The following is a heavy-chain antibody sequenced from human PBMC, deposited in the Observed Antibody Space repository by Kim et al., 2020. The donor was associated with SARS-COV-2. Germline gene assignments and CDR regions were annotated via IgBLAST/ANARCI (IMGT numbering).Heavy chain of an antibody. CDR2: INHAGST. J-gene: IGHJ4*02. CDR3: ARGVPGY. CDR1: GGSFSGYQ. V-gene: IGHV4-34*01. Sequence: SETLSLTCAVYGGSFSGYQWSWVRQSPGKGLELIGQINHAGSTKYNPSLKSRITLSVDTSKNQFSLKLTSVTAADTGVYYCARGVPGYWGQGSLVTVSS.